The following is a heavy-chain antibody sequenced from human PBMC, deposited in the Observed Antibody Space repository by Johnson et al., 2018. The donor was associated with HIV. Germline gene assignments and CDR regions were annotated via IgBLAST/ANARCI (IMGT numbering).Heavy chain of an antibody. Sequence: QVQLVESGGGVVQPGRSLRLSCAASGFTFSSYAMHWVRQAPGKGLEWVAVISYDGSNKYYADSVKGRFTISSDNSKNTLYLQMNSLRAEDTAVYYCARDQVVEMATIIGDDAFDIWGQGTMVTVSS. CDR1: GFTFSSYA. CDR3: ARDQVVEMATIIGDDAFDI. J-gene: IGHJ3*02. D-gene: IGHD5-24*01. V-gene: IGHV3-30-3*01. CDR2: ISYDGSNK.